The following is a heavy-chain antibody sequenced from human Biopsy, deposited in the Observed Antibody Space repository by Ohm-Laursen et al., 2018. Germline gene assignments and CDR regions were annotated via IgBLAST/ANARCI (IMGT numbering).Heavy chain of an antibody. D-gene: IGHD6-19*01. Sequence: SLRLSCAASGFRFDDYAMQWVRQAPGKGLEWVSGISWSSGTIRYADSVKGRFTVSRDNAKNSLFLQMNSLRVEGTALYYCVKSAYSSGFWEASDYWGQGTLVTVSS. V-gene: IGHV3-9*01. CDR2: ISWSSGTI. CDR3: VKSAYSSGFWEASDY. CDR1: GFRFDDYA. J-gene: IGHJ4*02.